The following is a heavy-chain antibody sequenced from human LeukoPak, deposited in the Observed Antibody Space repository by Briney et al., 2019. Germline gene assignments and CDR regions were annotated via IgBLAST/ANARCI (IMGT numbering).Heavy chain of an antibody. D-gene: IGHD6-13*01. CDR2: IYYSGSS. CDR3: AGQPMAAAGGGLLNRPLFDY. V-gene: IGHV4-59*08. J-gene: IGHJ4*02. Sequence: SETLSLTCTVSGGSLSSYYWSWIRQPPGKGLEWVGYIYYSGSSNYNPYPKSRVTISVDTSKNQFSLKLSSVTAADTAVYYCAGQPMAAAGGGLLNRPLFDYWGQGTLVTVSS. CDR1: GGSLSSYY.